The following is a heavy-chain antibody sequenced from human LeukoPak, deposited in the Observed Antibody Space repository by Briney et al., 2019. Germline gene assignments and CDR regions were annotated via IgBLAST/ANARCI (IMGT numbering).Heavy chain of an antibody. CDR3: ARDSGRFDVFDI. J-gene: IGHJ3*02. CDR1: GFTVSINY. D-gene: IGHD3-10*01. Sequence: GGSLRLSCAASGFTVSINYMGWVRQAPGKGLEWVSVIYSDGRTYYADSVKGRFTISRDNSKNTLYLQMNSLRAEDTAVYYCARDSGRFDVFDIWGQGTMVTVSS. V-gene: IGHV3-53*01. CDR2: IYSDGRT.